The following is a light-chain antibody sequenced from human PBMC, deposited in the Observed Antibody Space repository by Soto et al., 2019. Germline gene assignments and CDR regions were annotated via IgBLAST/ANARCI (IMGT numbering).Light chain of an antibody. J-gene: IGKJ5*01. CDR2: GAS. V-gene: IGKV3-15*01. CDR3: QQYTNWPMT. Sequence: EIVMTQSPATLSVSPGERVTLSCRASQSVSSNLAWYQQKPGQAPRLLIYGASTRATGVPARFSGSGSGTDFTLTISSLQSGDFAVYYCQQYTNWPMTFGQGTRLEIK. CDR1: QSVSSN.